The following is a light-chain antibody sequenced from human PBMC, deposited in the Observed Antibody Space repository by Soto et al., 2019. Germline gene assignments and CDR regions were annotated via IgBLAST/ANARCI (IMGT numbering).Light chain of an antibody. CDR2: AAS. CDR3: QQYGSSRT. CDR1: QSVSSSY. Sequence: ELVLTQSPDTLSLSPGERVTLSCRASQSVSSSYLAWYQQKPGQAPRLLIYAASSRATGIPDMFSGSGSGTDFTLTISRLEPEDFAVYYCQQYGSSRTFGQGTKVEIK. V-gene: IGKV3-20*01. J-gene: IGKJ1*01.